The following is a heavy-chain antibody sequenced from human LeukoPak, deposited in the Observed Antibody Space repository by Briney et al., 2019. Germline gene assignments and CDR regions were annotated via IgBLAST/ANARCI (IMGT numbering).Heavy chain of an antibody. V-gene: IGHV4-31*03. Sequence: SETLSLTCTVSGGSISSGDYYWNWIRQHPEKSLEWIGYIFYSGSAYYNPSLKSRVTISVDTSKNQFSLRLSSVTAADTAVYYCARGSTLIRGFDYWGQGTLVTVSS. CDR1: GGSISSGDYY. D-gene: IGHD3-10*01. J-gene: IGHJ4*02. CDR2: IFYSGSA. CDR3: ARGSTLIRGFDY.